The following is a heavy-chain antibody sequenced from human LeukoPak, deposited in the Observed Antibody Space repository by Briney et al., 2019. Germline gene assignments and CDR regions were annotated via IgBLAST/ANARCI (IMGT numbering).Heavy chain of an antibody. CDR2: ISYDGSNK. J-gene: IGHJ6*02. D-gene: IGHD6-13*01. Sequence: GGSLRLSCAASGFTFSSYGMHWVRQAPGEGLEWVAVISYDGSNKYYADSVKGRFTISRDNSKNTLYLQMNSLRAEDTAVYYCAKDRSSSWYEGPFNGMDVWGQGTTVTVSS. V-gene: IGHV3-30*18. CDR3: AKDRSSSWYEGPFNGMDV. CDR1: GFTFSSYG.